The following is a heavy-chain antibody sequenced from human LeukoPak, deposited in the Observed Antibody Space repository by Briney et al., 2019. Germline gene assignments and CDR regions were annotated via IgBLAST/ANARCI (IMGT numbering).Heavy chain of an antibody. Sequence: SETLSLTCAVYGGSFSGYYWSWTRQPPGKGLEWIGEINHSGSTNYNPSLKSRVTISVDTSKNQFSLKLSSVTAADTAVYYCAMTLGYCSGGSCYGPGYFDYWGQGTLVTVSS. D-gene: IGHD2-15*01. V-gene: IGHV4-34*01. CDR1: GGSFSGYY. CDR2: INHSGST. J-gene: IGHJ4*02. CDR3: AMTLGYCSGGSCYGPGYFDY.